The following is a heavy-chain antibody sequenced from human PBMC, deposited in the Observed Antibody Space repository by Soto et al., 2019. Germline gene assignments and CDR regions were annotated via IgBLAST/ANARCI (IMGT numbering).Heavy chain of an antibody. CDR2: INPNSGGT. CDR1: GYTFTGYY. V-gene: IGHV1-2*02. CDR3: AMLTAAPPLWVDP. Sequence: ASVKVSCKASGYTFTGYYMHWVRQAPGQGLEWMGWINPNSGGTNYAQKFQGRATMTRDTSISTAYMELSRLRSDDTAVYYCAMLTAAPPLWVDPWGQGTLVTVSS. J-gene: IGHJ5*02. D-gene: IGHD3-16*01.